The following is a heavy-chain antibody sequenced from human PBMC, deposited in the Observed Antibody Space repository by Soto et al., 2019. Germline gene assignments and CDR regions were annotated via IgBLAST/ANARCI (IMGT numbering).Heavy chain of an antibody. V-gene: IGHV1-69*12. CDR1: GGTLRSNA. CDR3: ARAPDIVVVVAANPYYYGMDV. CDR2: LIPIFGTA. J-gene: IGHJ6*02. Sequence: QVQLVQSGAEVKKPGSSVKVSCKASGGTLRSNAISWVRQAPGKGLEWMGGLIPIFGTANYAQKFQGRVTITADESTSTAYMELSSLRSEDTAVYYCARAPDIVVVVAANPYYYGMDVWGQGTTVTVSS. D-gene: IGHD2-15*01.